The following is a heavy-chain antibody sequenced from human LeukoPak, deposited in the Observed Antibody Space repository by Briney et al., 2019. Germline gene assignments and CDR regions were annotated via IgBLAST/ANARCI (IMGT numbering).Heavy chain of an antibody. D-gene: IGHD4-23*01. V-gene: IGHV3-7*01. CDR1: AFTFSSYW. CDR2: IKEDGSAI. CDR3: ARDRGYSSFDY. J-gene: IGHJ4*02. Sequence: GGSLRLSCEASAFTFSSYWMSWVRQAPGKGLEWVANIKEDGSAINYVDSVKGRFTISRDNAKNSLFLQMNSLRVEDTAVYYCARDRGYSSFDYWGQGTLVTVSS.